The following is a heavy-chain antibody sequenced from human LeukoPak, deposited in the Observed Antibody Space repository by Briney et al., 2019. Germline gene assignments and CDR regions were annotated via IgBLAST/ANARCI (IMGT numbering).Heavy chain of an antibody. J-gene: IGHJ4*02. CDR3: AKEKAARDFDY. D-gene: IGHD6-6*01. V-gene: IGHV3-30*02. CDR1: GLTFSSYG. Sequence: GGSLRLSCAASGLTFSSYGMHWVRQAPGKGLEWVAFIRYDGSNKYYADSVKGRFTISRDNSKNTLYLQMNSLRAEDTAVYYCAKEKAARDFDYWGQGTLVTVSS. CDR2: IRYDGSNK.